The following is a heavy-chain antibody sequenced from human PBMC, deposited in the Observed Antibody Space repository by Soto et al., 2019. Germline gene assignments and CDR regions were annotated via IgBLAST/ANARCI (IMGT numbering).Heavy chain of an antibody. V-gene: IGHV1-69*12. Sequence: QVQLVQSGAEVKKPGSSVKVSCKASGGTFSSYAISWVRQAPGQGLEWMGGIIPIFGTANYAQKFQGRVTINADESTSTGYMELSSLSSEDTAVDYCARGGGAVAGTFASWGQGTLVTVSS. D-gene: IGHD6-19*01. CDR3: ARGGGAVAGTFAS. CDR2: IIPIFGTA. J-gene: IGHJ4*02. CDR1: GGTFSSYA.